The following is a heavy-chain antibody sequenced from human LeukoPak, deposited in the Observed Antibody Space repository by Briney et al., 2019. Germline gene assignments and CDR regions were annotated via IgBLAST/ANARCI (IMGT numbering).Heavy chain of an antibody. CDR1: GFTFSNYG. V-gene: IGHV3-30*18. Sequence: GGSLRLSCAASGFTFSNYGIHWVRQAPGKGLEWVAVISPDGSNKYYADSVKGRFTISRDNSKNTLYLQMNSLRAEDTAVYYCAKSEQWLVPPNYYFDYWGQGTLVTVSS. D-gene: IGHD6-19*01. J-gene: IGHJ4*02. CDR3: AKSEQWLVPPNYYFDY. CDR2: ISPDGSNK.